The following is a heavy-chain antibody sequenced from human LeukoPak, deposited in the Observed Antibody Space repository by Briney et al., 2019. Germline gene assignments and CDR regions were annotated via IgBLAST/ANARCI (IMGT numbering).Heavy chain of an antibody. V-gene: IGHV3-74*01. CDR3: ALGGYSYGTRWYFDL. Sequence: GGSLRLSCAASGFTFSSYWMHWVRQAPGKGLVWVSRINSGGSSTSYADSVKGRFTISRDNAKNTLYLQMNSLRAEDTAVYYCALGGYSYGTRWYFDLWGRGTLVTVSS. CDR1: GFTFSSYW. J-gene: IGHJ2*01. CDR2: INSGGSST. D-gene: IGHD5-18*01.